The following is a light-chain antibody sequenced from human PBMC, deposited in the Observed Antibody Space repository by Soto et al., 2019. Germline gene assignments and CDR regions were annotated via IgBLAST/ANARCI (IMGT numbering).Light chain of an antibody. CDR2: EVT. V-gene: IGLV2-8*01. CDR3: SSYAASNNFYFV. J-gene: IGLJ3*02. CDR1: GSDVGGYNY. Sequence: QSLLTQPPSASGSPGQSVTISCTGTGSDVGGYNYVSWYQQYPGRAPKLMIYEVTKRPSGVPDRFSGSKSGNTASLTVSGLQAEDEADYYCSSYAASNNFYFVFGGGTQLTVL.